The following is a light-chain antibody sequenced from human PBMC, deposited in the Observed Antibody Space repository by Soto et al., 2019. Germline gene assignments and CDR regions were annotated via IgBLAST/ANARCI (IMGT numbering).Light chain of an antibody. CDR2: AAS. CDR3: QQSYSIPRT. Sequence: DIQMTQSPSSLSATVGDRVTITCRASQRISNYLNWYQQKPGKAPKLLIYAASSLQSGVSSRFSSSGSGTDFTLTISSLQPEDFATYYCQQSYSIPRTFGQGIKVDIK. CDR1: QRISNY. J-gene: IGKJ1*01. V-gene: IGKV1-39*01.